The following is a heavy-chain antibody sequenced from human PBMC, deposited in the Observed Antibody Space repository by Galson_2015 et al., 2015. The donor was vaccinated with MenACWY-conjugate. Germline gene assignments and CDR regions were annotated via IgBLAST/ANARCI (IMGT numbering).Heavy chain of an antibody. CDR1: GFSFTTYA. Sequence: SLRLSCAASGFSFTTYAMSWVRQSPGKGLEWVSAINGGGHTTYYADSLKGRFTISRDNPKDTLYLQMNNLRADDTAVYYCAKVSTSILELVVVSSGQGTLVTVSS. J-gene: IGHJ5*01. CDR3: AKVSTSILELVVVS. V-gene: IGHV3-23*01. CDR2: INGGGHTT. D-gene: IGHD1-1*01.